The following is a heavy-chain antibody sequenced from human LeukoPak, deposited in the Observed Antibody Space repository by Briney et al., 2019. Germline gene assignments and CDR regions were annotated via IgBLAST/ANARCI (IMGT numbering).Heavy chain of an antibody. V-gene: IGHV4-38-2*02. CDR3: ARAEGHITMVRGVINNWFDP. CDR2: IYHSGST. Sequence: SETLSLTCTVSGYSISSGYYWGWIRQPPGKGLEWIGSIYHSGSTNYNPSLKSRVTISVDTSKNQFSLKLSSVTAADTAVYYCARAEGHITMVRGVINNWFDPWGQGTLVTVSS. D-gene: IGHD3-10*01. CDR1: GYSISSGYY. J-gene: IGHJ5*02.